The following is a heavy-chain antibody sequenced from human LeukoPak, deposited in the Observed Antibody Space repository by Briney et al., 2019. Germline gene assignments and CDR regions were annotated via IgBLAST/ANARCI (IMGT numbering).Heavy chain of an antibody. V-gene: IGHV3-7*05. CDR3: ARDRGYSTFDM. Sequence: PGGSLRLSCVASGFTFSSYWMAWVRQAPGQGLEWVANTNQDGSEKNYVDSVKGRLTISRDNAKNSLCLQMNSLRAEDTAVYYCARDRGYSTFDMWGQGTMVTVPS. J-gene: IGHJ3*02. D-gene: IGHD5-18*01. CDR1: GFTFSSYW. CDR2: TNQDGSEK.